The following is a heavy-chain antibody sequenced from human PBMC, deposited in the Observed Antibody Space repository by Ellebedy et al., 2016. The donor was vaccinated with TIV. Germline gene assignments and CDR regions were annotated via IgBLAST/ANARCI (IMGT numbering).Heavy chain of an antibody. CDR3: ARQNLPDYGSGSFYPSDS. Sequence: GESLKISXAASGLSFSTYGMSWVRQAPGKGLLWVSSISASGTGTYYADSVRGRFTISRDNSKNTPSLQMNSLRAEDTAIYYCARQNLPDYGSGSFYPSDSWGQGTLVTVSS. CDR1: GLSFSTYG. J-gene: IGHJ4*02. V-gene: IGHV3-23*01. D-gene: IGHD3-10*01. CDR2: ISASGTGT.